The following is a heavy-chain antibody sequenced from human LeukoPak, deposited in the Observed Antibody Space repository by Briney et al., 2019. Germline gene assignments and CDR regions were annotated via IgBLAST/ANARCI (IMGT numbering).Heavy chain of an antibody. J-gene: IGHJ6*03. CDR1: GSPITRGDY. Sequence: SETLSLTCTVSGSPITRGDYWGWIRQPPGKGLEWIGVIYHSGSTYYNPSLKSRVVISVDTSKNQFSLRLSSVSAADTSVYYCARSGPYYYHYVDVWGKGTTVTVSS. D-gene: IGHD3-10*01. CDR3: ARSGPYYYHYVDV. V-gene: IGHV4-38-2*02. CDR2: IYHSGST.